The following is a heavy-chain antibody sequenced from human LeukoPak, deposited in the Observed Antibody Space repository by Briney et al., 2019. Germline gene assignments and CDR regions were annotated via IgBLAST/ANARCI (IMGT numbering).Heavy chain of an antibody. CDR3: AFYLGYCSGGSCYHHFDY. Sequence: SVKVSCKASGDTFTSNAISWVRQAPGQGLEWMGGIIPIFGTPNYAQKFQGRVTITADESTSTAYMELSSLRSEDTAVYFCAFYLGYCSGGSCYHHFDYWGQGTLVTVAS. D-gene: IGHD2-15*01. CDR2: IIPIFGTP. CDR1: GDTFTSNA. V-gene: IGHV1-69*13. J-gene: IGHJ4*02.